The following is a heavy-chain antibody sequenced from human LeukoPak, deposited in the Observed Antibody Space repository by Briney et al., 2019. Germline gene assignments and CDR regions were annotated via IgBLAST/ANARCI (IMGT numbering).Heavy chain of an antibody. CDR3: AKDMVATIFLADYYYYGMDV. J-gene: IGHJ6*02. D-gene: IGHD5-12*01. Sequence: GRSLRLSCAASGFTFDDYAMHWVRHAPGKGLEWVSGISWNSGSIGYADSVKGRFTISRDNAKNSLYLQMNSLRAEDTALYYCAKDMVATIFLADYYYYGMDVWGQGTTVTVSS. CDR1: GFTFDDYA. CDR2: ISWNSGSI. V-gene: IGHV3-9*01.